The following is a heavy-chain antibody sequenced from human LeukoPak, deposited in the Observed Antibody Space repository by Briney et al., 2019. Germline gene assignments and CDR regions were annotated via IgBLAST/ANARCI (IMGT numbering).Heavy chain of an antibody. D-gene: IGHD3-3*01. Sequence: GESLRISCKGSGYTFSSYWIGWVRQMPGKGLEWMGIIYPGDSDTRYSPSLQGQVTISVDTSIGTAYLQWSSLRASDTAIYYCARQNDFRLDYWGQGTLVTVSS. CDR2: IYPGDSDT. J-gene: IGHJ4*02. V-gene: IGHV5-51*01. CDR1: GYTFSSYW. CDR3: ARQNDFRLDY.